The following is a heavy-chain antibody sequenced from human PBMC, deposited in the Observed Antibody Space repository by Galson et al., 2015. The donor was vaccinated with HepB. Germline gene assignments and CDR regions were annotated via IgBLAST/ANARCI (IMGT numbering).Heavy chain of an antibody. CDR3: AKADSGDYHLDF. V-gene: IGHV3-30*18. CDR1: GFTFSTYG. D-gene: IGHD4-17*01. CDR2: ISYDGGNK. Sequence: SLRLSCAASGFTFSTYGMHWVRQAPGKGLEWVAAISYDGGNKYFADSVKGRFTISRDNSKNTLYLQMNSLRVEDTAVYYCAKADSGDYHLDFWGQGTLVTVSS. J-gene: IGHJ4*02.